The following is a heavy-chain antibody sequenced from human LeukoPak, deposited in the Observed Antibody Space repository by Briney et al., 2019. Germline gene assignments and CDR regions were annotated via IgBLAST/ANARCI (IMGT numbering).Heavy chain of an antibody. CDR2: INPNSGGT. Sequence: ASVKVSCKASGYTFTGYYMHWVRQAPGQGLEWMGWINPNSGGTNYAQKFQGRVTVTRDTSISTAYMELSRLRSDDTAVYYCARGEGYYDILTEDYWGQGTLVTVSS. J-gene: IGHJ4*02. CDR1: GYTFTGYY. CDR3: ARGEGYYDILTEDY. V-gene: IGHV1-2*02. D-gene: IGHD3-9*01.